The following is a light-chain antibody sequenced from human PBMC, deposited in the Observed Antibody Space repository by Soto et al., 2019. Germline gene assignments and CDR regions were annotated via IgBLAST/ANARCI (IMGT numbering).Light chain of an antibody. CDR1: SSDVGSNNR. Sequence: QSALTQPPSVSGSPGQSVAISCSGPSSDVGSNNRVSWYQQSPGTAPKLLIYDVTNRPSGVPDRFSGSKSGNTASLTISGLQAEDEADYYCSSFTTSNTYVFGTGTKLTVL. V-gene: IGLV2-18*02. J-gene: IGLJ1*01. CDR3: SSFTTSNTYV. CDR2: DVT.